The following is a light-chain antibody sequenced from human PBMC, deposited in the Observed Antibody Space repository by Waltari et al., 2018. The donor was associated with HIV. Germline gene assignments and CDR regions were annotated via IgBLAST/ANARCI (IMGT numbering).Light chain of an antibody. Sequence: QSVLTQLPSASGTPGQMVTRSCSGSSSHIGSNNVNWYQQLPGTSPKLLIYINNQRPSVVPARFSGSKSGTSASLAISRLQSEDEADYYCAAWDDSLNGVVFGGGTKLTVL. J-gene: IGLJ2*01. CDR2: INN. CDR3: AAWDDSLNGVV. V-gene: IGLV1-44*01. CDR1: SSHIGSNN.